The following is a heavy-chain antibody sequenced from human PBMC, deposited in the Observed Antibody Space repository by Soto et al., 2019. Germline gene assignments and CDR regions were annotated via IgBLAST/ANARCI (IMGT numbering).Heavy chain of an antibody. Sequence: EASVKVSCKASGYTFTSYGISWVRQAPGQGLEWMGWISAYNGNTNYAQKLQGRVTMTTDTSTSTAYMELRSLRSDDTAVYYCARDGFLDLYNWFDPWGQGTLVTVSS. CDR1: GYTFTSYG. D-gene: IGHD3-3*01. V-gene: IGHV1-18*01. CDR3: ARDGFLDLYNWFDP. J-gene: IGHJ5*02. CDR2: ISAYNGNT.